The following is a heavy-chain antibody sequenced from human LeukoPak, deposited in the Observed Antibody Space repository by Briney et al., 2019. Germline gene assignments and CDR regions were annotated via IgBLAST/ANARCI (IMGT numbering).Heavy chain of an antibody. V-gene: IGHV4-59*01. Sequence: SETLSLTCAVYGGSFSGYYWGWIRQPPGKGLEWIGYIYYSGSTNYNPSLKSRVTISVDTSKNQFSLKLSSVTAADTAVYYCATGLAKAAFDIWGQGTMVTVSS. CDR1: GGSFSGYY. J-gene: IGHJ3*02. CDR3: ATGLAKAAFDI. CDR2: IYYSGST.